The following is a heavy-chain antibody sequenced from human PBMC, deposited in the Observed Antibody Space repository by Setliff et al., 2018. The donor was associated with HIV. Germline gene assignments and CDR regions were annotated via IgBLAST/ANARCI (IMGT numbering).Heavy chain of an antibody. V-gene: IGHV4-39*01. J-gene: IGHJ5*02. CDR3: ARYTSKVDWFDP. Sequence: KPSETLSLTCTVSGDSITNDDYYWGWIRQPPGKGLEWIAIIHYNGCTYYDPSLKSRVTIFVDTSKTQFYLKLRSVTASDTAVYYCARYTSKVDWFDPWGQGTLVTVSS. CDR2: IHYNGCT. CDR1: GDSITNDDYY. D-gene: IGHD2-2*02.